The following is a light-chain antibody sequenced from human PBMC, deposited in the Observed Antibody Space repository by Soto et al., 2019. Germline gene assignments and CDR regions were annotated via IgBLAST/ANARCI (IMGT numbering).Light chain of an antibody. CDR2: GTS. CDR3: QQYDTSPRT. J-gene: IGKJ2*01. CDR1: QDVSSSY. V-gene: IGKV3-20*01. Sequence: EVVMTQSPGAVSVSPGERVTLSCRASQDVSSSYLAWYQQKLGQAPRLLMYGTSNRATGIPDRFSGSGSGTDSTLTISRLEAEDFAVYYCQQYDTSPRTFGQGTKVDIK.